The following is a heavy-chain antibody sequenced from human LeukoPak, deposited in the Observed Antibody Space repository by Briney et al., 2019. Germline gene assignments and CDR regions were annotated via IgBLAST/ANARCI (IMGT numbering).Heavy chain of an antibody. V-gene: IGHV3-30*02. CDR1: GFTFSSSG. J-gene: IGHJ4*02. D-gene: IGHD6-13*01. CDR3: ATLSTYTSNWHDY. Sequence: GGSLRLSCAASGFTFSSSGMHWVRQAPGKGLEWEAFIRSDKYYADSVKGRFTISRDNSKNTMYLQKNSLRAEDTAVYYCATLSTYTSNWHDYWGQGTLVTVSS. CDR2: IRSDK.